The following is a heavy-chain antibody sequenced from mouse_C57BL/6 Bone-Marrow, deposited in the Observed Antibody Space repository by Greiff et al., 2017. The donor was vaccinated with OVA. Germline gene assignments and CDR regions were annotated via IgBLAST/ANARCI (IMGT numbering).Heavy chain of an antibody. V-gene: IGHV10-1*01. CDR3: GRRNCGGWYFDV. CDR1: GFSFNTYA. Sequence: EVKLVESGGGLVQPKGSLKLSCAASGFSFNTYAMNWVRQAPGKGLEWVARIRSKSNNYATYYADSVKGRFTISRDDSESMLYLQMNNLKAEDTAMYCCGRRNCGGWYFDVWGTGTTVTVSS. CDR2: IRSKSNNYAT. J-gene: IGHJ1*03. D-gene: IGHD4-1*01.